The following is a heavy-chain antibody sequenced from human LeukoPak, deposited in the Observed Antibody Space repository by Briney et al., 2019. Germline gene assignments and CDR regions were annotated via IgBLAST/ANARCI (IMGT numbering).Heavy chain of an antibody. CDR3: ASQHYDFWSGYIFDY. Sequence: GGSLRLSCSASGFTFSSYAMHWVRQAPGKGLEYVSAISSNGGSTYYADSVKGRFTISRDNSKNTLYLQMNSLRAEDTAVYYCASQHYDFWSGYIFDYWGQGTLVTVSS. D-gene: IGHD3-3*01. CDR1: GFTFSSYA. V-gene: IGHV3-64*04. CDR2: ISSNGGST. J-gene: IGHJ4*02.